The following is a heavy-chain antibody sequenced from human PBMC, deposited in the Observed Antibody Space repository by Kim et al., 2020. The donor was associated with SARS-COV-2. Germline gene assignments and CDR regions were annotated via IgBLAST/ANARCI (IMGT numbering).Heavy chain of an antibody. CDR2: INHSGST. CDR3: ARGGPGKDYGFWSGYQDPRYNWVDP. V-gene: IGHV4-34*01. Sequence: SETLSLTCAVYGGSFSGYYWSWIRQPPGKGLEWIGEINHSGSTNYNPSLKSRVTISVDTSKNQFSLKLSSVTAADTAVYYCARGGPGKDYGFWSGYQDPRYNWVDPWGQGTLVTVAS. J-gene: IGHJ5*02. CDR1: GGSFSGYY. D-gene: IGHD3-3*01.